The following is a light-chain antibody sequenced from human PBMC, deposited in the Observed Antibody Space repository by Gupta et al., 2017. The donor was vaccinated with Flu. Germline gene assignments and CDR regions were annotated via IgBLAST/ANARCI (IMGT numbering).Light chain of an antibody. CDR3: QQYGSPPRT. CDR2: GAI. Sequence: VTLSFSPWYCSPLSCRARQSVGSNYLAWYQQKPGQAPRLLIYGAIIRATGIPDRFSGSGSGTDFTLTISRLEPEDFAVYLCQQYGSPPRTFGQGTKLEIK. V-gene: IGKV3-20*01. CDR1: QSVGSNY. J-gene: IGKJ2*01.